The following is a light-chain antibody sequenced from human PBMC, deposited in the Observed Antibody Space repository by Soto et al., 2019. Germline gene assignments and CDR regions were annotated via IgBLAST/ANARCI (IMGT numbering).Light chain of an antibody. CDR1: IDDVTAYYR. CDR3: SVYTRTSTYV. V-gene: IGLV2-18*01. J-gene: IGLJ1*01. CDR2: DVS. Sequence: QSALTQPPSVSGSPGQSGTISCSGTIDDVTAYYRVSWYQQTPGTAPKLMIYDVSNRPSGVPDRFSGSRSGNTASLTISGLQAEDEVDYYCSVYTRTSTYVFRTGTKVTVL.